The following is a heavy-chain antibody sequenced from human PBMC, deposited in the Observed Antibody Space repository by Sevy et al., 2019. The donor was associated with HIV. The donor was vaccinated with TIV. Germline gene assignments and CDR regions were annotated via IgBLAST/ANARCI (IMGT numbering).Heavy chain of an antibody. D-gene: IGHD6-13*01. CDR1: GDSLSSNDYY. V-gene: IGHV4-39*02. CDR3: AREVPRIAQFDY. Sequence: SETLSLTCTVSGDSLSSNDYYWAWIRQPPGKGLDWIGSIYYSGSTYYNPSLKSRVTISVDTSKNQFSLKLRSVTAADTAVYYCAREVPRIAQFDYWGQGTLVTVSS. J-gene: IGHJ4*02. CDR2: IYYSGST.